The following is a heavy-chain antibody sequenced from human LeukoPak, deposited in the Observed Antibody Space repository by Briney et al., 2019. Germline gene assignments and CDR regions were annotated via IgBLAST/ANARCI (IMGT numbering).Heavy chain of an antibody. CDR1: GFTFGSYG. CDR2: IWYDGSNK. Sequence: GSLRLSCAASGFTFGSYGMHWVRQAPGKGLEWVAVIWYDGSNKYYVDSVKGRFTISRDNSKNTLCLQMNSLRVEDTAVYYCARGPSGTSDAFDIWGRGTLVTVSS. CDR3: ARGPSGTSDAFDI. D-gene: IGHD3/OR15-3a*01. V-gene: IGHV3-33*01. J-gene: IGHJ3*02.